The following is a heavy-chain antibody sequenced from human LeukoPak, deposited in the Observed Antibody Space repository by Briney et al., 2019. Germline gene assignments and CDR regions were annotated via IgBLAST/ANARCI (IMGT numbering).Heavy chain of an antibody. CDR1: GFTFSSYA. Sequence: DPGRSLRLSCAASGFTFSSYAMHWVRQAPGKGLEWVAVISYDGSNKYYADSVKGRSTISRDNSKNTLYLQMNSLRAEDTAVYYCARDKVEEGWFDPWGQGTLVTVSS. D-gene: IGHD2-15*01. V-gene: IGHV3-30*01. CDR2: ISYDGSNK. J-gene: IGHJ5*02. CDR3: ARDKVEEGWFDP.